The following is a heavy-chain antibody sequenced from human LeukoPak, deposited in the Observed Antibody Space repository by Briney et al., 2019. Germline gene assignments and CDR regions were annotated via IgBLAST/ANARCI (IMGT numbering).Heavy chain of an antibody. CDR1: GFTFSSYS. CDR3: ARDLGIAAAGGY. J-gene: IGHJ4*02. D-gene: IGHD6-13*01. V-gene: IGHV3-21*01. CDR2: ISSSSSYI. Sequence: PGGSLRLSCAASGFTFSSYSMNWVRQAPGKGLECVSSISSSSSYIYYADSVKGRFTISRDNAKNSLYLQMNSLRAEDTAVYYCARDLGIAAAGGYWGQGTLVTVSS.